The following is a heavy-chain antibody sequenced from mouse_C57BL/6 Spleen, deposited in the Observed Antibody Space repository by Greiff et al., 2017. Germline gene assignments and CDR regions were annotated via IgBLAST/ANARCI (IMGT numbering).Heavy chain of an antibody. V-gene: IGHV1-66*01. J-gene: IGHJ4*01. CDR2: IYPGSGNT. D-gene: IGHD2-4*01. CDR3: ARYRDYDEGDYAMDY. Sequence: QVQLKQSGPELVKPGASVKISCKASGYSFTSYYIHWVKQRPGQGLEWIGWIYPGSGNTKYNEKFKGKATLTADTSSSTAYMQLSSLTSEDSAVYYCARYRDYDEGDYAMDYWGQGTSVTVSS. CDR1: GYSFTSYY.